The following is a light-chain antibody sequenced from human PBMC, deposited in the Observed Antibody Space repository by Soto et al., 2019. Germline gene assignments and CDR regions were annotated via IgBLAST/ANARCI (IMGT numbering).Light chain of an antibody. J-gene: IGKJ1*01. CDR1: QDVNSW. CDR2: SAS. V-gene: IGKV1-12*01. Sequence: DIQMTQSPSSVSASVGDRVTITCRASQDVNSWLAWYQQKPGKAPKLLIYSASSLQNGFPSRFSGRGSGTEFTLPIISLQPEDFATYYCQQTTSFPLTFGQWTRVEIK. CDR3: QQTTSFPLT.